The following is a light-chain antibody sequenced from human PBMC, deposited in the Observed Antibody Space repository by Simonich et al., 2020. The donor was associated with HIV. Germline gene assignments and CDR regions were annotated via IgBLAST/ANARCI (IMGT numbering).Light chain of an antibody. CDR2: WAS. CDR3: QQYYSTPYT. CDR1: QSVLSSSNNKNS. J-gene: IGKJ2*01. Sequence: DIVMTQSPDSLAVSLGERATINCKSSQSVLSSSNNKNSLVWYQQKPGKPPKLLIYWASTRESGVPDRFSGSGSGTDFTLTISSLQAEGVAVYYCQQYYSTPYTFGQGTKLEIK. V-gene: IGKV4-1*01.